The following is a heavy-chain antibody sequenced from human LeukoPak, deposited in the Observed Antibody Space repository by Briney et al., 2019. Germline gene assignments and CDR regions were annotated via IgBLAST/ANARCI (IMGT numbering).Heavy chain of an antibody. CDR1: GGSFSGSY. CDR2: INHSGST. J-gene: IGHJ4*02. CDR3: ATRQAAGPFDY. Sequence: SETLSRTCAVYGGSFSGSYWSRIRQSPGKGLEWIGEINHSGSTNYNPSLKSRVTISVDTSKNQFSLKLTSVTAADTAVYYCATRQAAGPFDYWGQGTLVTVSS. D-gene: IGHD6-13*01. V-gene: IGHV4-34*01.